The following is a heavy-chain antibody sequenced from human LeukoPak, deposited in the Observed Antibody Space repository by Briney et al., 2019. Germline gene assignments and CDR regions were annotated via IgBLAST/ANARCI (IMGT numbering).Heavy chain of an antibody. CDR3: ARGRCGGDCYGGYYYFDY. J-gene: IGHJ4*02. CDR1: GDSVSSNSAA. CDR2: TYYRSKWYN. V-gene: IGHV6-1*01. D-gene: IGHD2-21*02. Sequence: SQTLSLTCAISGDSVSSNSAAWNWIRQSPSRGLEWLGRTYYRSKWYNDYAVSVRSRITINPDTSKNQFSLQLNSVTPEDTAVYYCARGRCGGDCYGGYYYFDYWGQGTLVTVSS.